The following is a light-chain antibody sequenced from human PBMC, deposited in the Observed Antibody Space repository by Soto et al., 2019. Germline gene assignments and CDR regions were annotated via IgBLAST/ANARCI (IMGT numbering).Light chain of an antibody. CDR1: QSVSSY. V-gene: IGKV3-11*01. CDR2: DAS. J-gene: IGKJ2*01. Sequence: EIVLTQSPATLSLSPGERATLPCRASQSVSSYLAWYQQKPGQAPRLLIYDASNRATGIPARFSGSGSGTDFTLTISSLAPEDFAVYYCQQLSNSPPTSVQGNNVEIK. CDR3: QQLSNSPPT.